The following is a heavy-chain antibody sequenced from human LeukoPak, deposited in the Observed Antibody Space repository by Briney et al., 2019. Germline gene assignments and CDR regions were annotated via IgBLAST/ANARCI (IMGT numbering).Heavy chain of an antibody. CDR2: ISSSSSYT. J-gene: IGHJ4*02. Sequence: PGGSLRLSCAASGFTFSDYYMSWIRQAPGKGLEGVSYISSSSSYTNYADSVKGRFTISRDNAKNSLYLQMNSLRAEDTAVYYCARERGYSSSWYRLDYWGQGTLVTVSS. D-gene: IGHD6-13*01. CDR1: GFTFSDYY. CDR3: ARERGYSSSWYRLDY. V-gene: IGHV3-11*06.